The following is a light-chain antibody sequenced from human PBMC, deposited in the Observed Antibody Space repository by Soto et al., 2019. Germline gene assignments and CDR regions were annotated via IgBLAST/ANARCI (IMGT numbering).Light chain of an antibody. J-gene: IGKJ5*01. V-gene: IGKV3-20*01. CDR3: QQYGSAPPVT. Sequence: EIVLTQSPATLSLSPGERATLSCRASQSVSSSYLAWYQQKPGQAPRLLIYVASGRATGIPDRFSGSGSGTDFTLPISRREPEDFAVYYCQQYGSAPPVTFGQGTRLEIK. CDR2: VAS. CDR1: QSVSSSY.